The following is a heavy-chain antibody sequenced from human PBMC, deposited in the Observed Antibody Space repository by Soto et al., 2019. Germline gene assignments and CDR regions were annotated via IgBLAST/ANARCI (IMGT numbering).Heavy chain of an antibody. CDR1: GGSISSGGYS. J-gene: IGHJ4*02. CDR3: ARRWGEGRVDY. D-gene: IGHD3-10*01. V-gene: IGHV4-30-2*01. CDR2: IYHSGNT. Sequence: SETLSLTCAVSGGSISSGGYSCNWIRQPPGKGLEWIGYIYHSGNTNYNPSLKSRVTMAVDKSRNQFSLKLSSVTAADTAVYYCARRWGEGRVDYWGQGTLVTVSS.